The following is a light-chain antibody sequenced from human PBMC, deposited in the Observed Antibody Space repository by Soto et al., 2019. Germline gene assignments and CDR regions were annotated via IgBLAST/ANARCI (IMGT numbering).Light chain of an antibody. CDR1: SSDVGSYNL. J-gene: IGLJ1*01. CDR3: SSYTSGSSHYV. V-gene: IGLV2-14*02. CDR2: GVT. Sequence: QSVLTQPASVSGSPGQSITISCTGTSSDVGSYNLVSWYQQHPGKAPKLMIYGVTNRPSGVSNRFSGSKSGNTASLTISGLQAEDEADYHCSSYTSGSSHYVFGTGTKLTVL.